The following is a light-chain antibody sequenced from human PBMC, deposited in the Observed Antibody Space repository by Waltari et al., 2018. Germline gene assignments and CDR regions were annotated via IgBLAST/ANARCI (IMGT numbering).Light chain of an antibody. CDR2: RDI. J-gene: IGLJ3*02. Sequence: SSELTQPSSVSVSPGQTARITCSGDVLTKNYVRWFQQKPGQAPLLVIYRDIQRPSGIPERFSGSTSGTTVTLTISGAQIEDEADYYCFSAADSNLWVFGGGTKLTVL. CDR1: VLTKNY. CDR3: FSAADSNLWV. V-gene: IGLV3-27*01.